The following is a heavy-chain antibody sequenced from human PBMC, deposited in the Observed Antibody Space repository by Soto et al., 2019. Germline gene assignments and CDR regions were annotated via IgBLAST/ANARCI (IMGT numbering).Heavy chain of an antibody. D-gene: IGHD3-9*01. Sequence: EVQLLESGGGLVQPGGSLRLSCAASGFTFNSYAMNWVRQAPGKGLEWVSSISGGGGGTYYADSVKGRLTISRDNSXNXXYMQMNSLRAEETALYYCAKGSHYDILTAYHAFDYWGPGTLVTVSS. CDR2: ISGGGGGT. CDR3: AKGSHYDILTAYHAFDY. J-gene: IGHJ4*02. V-gene: IGHV3-23*01. CDR1: GFTFNSYA.